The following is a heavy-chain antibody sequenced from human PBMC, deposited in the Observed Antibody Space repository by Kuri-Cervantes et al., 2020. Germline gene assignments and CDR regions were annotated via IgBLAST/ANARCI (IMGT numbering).Heavy chain of an antibody. CDR3: AGVVAASQVKLV. CDR1: GFTVSSNY. J-gene: IGHJ4*02. CDR2: IYSCGST. V-gene: IGHV3-53*01. Sequence: GESLKISCAASGFTVSSNYMSWVRQAPGKGLEWVSVIYSCGSTYYADSVKGRFTISRDNSKNTLYLQMNSLRAEDTAVYYCAGVVAASQVKLVWGQGTLVTVSS. D-gene: IGHD2-15*01.